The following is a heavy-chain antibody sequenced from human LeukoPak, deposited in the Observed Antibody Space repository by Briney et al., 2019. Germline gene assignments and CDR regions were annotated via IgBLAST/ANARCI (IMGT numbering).Heavy chain of an antibody. CDR1: GYTFTSYG. CDR2: INPNSGGT. J-gene: IGHJ6*02. CDR3: ARLYSSGWPLECMDV. D-gene: IGHD6-19*01. Sequence: ASVKVSCKASGYTFTSYGISWVRQAPGQGLEWMGWINPNSGGTNYAQKFQGWVTMTRDTSISTAYMELSRLRSDDTAVYYCARLYSSGWPLECMDVWGQGTTVTVSS. V-gene: IGHV1-2*04.